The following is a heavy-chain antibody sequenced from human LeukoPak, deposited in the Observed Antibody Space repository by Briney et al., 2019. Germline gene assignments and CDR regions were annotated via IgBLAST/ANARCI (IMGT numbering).Heavy chain of an antibody. D-gene: IGHD3-22*01. V-gene: IGHV4-38-2*02. CDR1: GYSISSGYY. J-gene: IGHJ3*02. CDR3: ASLTTADAFDI. Sequence: SETLSLTCTVSGYSISSGYYWGWIRQPPGKWLEWIGSIYHSGSTYYNPSLKSRVTISVDTSKNQFSLKLSSVTAADTAVFYCASLTTADAFDIWGQGTMVTVSS. CDR2: IYHSGST.